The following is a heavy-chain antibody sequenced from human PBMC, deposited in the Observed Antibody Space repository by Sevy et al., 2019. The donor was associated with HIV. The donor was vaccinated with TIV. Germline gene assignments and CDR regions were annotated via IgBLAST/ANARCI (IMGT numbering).Heavy chain of an antibody. CDR3: VREGAPYRNVRYCSGNNCYYNWFDP. CDR2: ISYDGSET. J-gene: IGHJ5*02. CDR1: GFTFSDYA. D-gene: IGHD2-15*01. V-gene: IGHV3-30-3*01. Sequence: GGSLRLSCAGSGFTFSDYAMHWVRQAPGAGLEWVAVISYDGSETYYADSVKGRFTISRDNSEDTLDLQMNGLRAEDTAVYYCVREGAPYRNVRYCSGNNCYYNWFDPWGQRTQVTVSS.